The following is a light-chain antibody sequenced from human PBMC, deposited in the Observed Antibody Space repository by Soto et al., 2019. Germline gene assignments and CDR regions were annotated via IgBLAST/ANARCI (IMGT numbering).Light chain of an antibody. J-gene: IGKJ1*01. V-gene: IGKV1-5*01. CDR3: QHYNDWPT. CDR2: GAS. Sequence: VTITCRASRSVGTWVAWYQQKPGKAPKLLIYGASNLESGVPSRFSGSGSGTEFTLTISSLQSEDFAVYYCQHYNDWPTFGQGTKVDIK. CDR1: RSVGTW.